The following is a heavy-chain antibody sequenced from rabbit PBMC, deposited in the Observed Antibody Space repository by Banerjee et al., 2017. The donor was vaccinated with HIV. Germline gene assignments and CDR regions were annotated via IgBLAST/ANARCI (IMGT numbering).Heavy chain of an antibody. CDR3: ARDLAGVIGWNFDL. CDR1: GFDFSNNVL. D-gene: IGHD4-1*01. J-gene: IGHJ4*01. CDR2: INTGSGST. Sequence: QEQLEESGGGLVQPEGSLTLTCKASGFDFSNNVLCWVRQAPGKGLEWIGCINTGSGSTYYASWAKGRFTISKTSSTTVTLQGPSLTAADTATYFCARDLAGVIGWNFDLWGQGTLVTVS. V-gene: IGHV1S45*01.